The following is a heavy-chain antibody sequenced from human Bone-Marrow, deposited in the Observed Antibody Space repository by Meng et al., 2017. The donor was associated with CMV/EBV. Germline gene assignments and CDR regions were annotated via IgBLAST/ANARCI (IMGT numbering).Heavy chain of an antibody. CDR3: ARSSGYYYTDY. D-gene: IGHD3-3*01. Sequence: GESLKISCAASGFTFSSYWMSWVRQAPGKGLEWVANIKQDGSEKYYVDSVKGRFTISRDNAKNSLYLQMNSLRAEDTAVYYCARSSGYYYTDYWGQGKLVPVSS. J-gene: IGHJ4*02. CDR2: IKQDGSEK. CDR1: GFTFSSYW. V-gene: IGHV3-7*01.